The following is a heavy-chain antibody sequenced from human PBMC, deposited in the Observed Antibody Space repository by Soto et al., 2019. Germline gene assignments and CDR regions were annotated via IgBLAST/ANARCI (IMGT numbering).Heavy chain of an antibody. CDR2: VYTTGST. Sequence: PSETLSLTCTVSGGSISNLYWSWIRQPAGKGLEWIGRVYTTGSTNYNPSLKSRVTMSVDTSNSQFSLKLTSVTAADTAVYYCARTAISATPYFDNWGQGALVTVSS. D-gene: IGHD2-15*01. CDR1: GGSISNLY. J-gene: IGHJ4*02. CDR3: ARTAISATPYFDN. V-gene: IGHV4-4*07.